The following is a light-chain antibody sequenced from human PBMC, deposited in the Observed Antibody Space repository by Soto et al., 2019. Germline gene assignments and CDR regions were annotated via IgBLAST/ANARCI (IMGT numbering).Light chain of an antibody. CDR1: SSDVGSYNL. Sequence: QSALTQPASVSGSPGQSITISCTGTSSDVGSYNLVSWYQQHPGKAPKLMIYEGSKRPSGVSNRFSGSKSGNTASLTISGLQAEHEADYYCCSSAGSSTPVVFGGGTKLTVL. J-gene: IGLJ2*01. V-gene: IGLV2-23*01. CDR2: EGS. CDR3: CSSAGSSTPVV.